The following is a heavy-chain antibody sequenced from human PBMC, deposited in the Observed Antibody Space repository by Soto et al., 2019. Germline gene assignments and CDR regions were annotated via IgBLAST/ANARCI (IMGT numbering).Heavy chain of an antibody. CDR2: ISYDGNKA. D-gene: IGHD6-19*01. CDR3: AKHPHSSGSYYYFDY. CDR1: GFTFTNYA. J-gene: IGHJ4*02. Sequence: PGGSLRLSCAASGFTFTNYALHWVRQAPGKGLEWVTLISYDGNKAYYADSVKGRFTISRDNSNNTLYLQMNSLRTEDTAVYYCAKHPHSSGSYYYFDYWGQGTLVTVSS. V-gene: IGHV3-30*18.